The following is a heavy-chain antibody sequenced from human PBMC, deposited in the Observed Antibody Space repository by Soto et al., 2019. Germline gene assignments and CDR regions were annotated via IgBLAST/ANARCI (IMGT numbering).Heavy chain of an antibody. Sequence: EVQLVETGGALVQPGGSLRLSCAVSGFVVSNVYMSWVRQAPGERLEWISVVYSGGDTYYADSVKGRFTISRDNSKNTVYLQMSSQRPDDTAVYYCALTTSWFDWYFDLWGRGTLVTVSS. CDR3: ALTTSWFDWYFDL. CDR1: GFVVSNVY. D-gene: IGHD3-10*01. J-gene: IGHJ2*01. CDR2: VYSGGDT. V-gene: IGHV3-53*02.